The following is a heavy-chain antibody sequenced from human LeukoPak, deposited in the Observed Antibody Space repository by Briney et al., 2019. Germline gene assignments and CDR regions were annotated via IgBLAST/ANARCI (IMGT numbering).Heavy chain of an antibody. Sequence: SQTLSLTCAISGDSLSNNNVAWNWIRQSPSRGLEWLGRTYYRSKWNTDYAVSVKSRITINSDTSKNQFSLQPNSLTPEDTAVYYCARGCYSSFDYWDQGTLVTVSS. D-gene: IGHD5-18*01. CDR1: GDSLSNNNVA. V-gene: IGHV6-1*01. J-gene: IGHJ4*02. CDR3: ARGCYSSFDY. CDR2: TYYRSKWNT.